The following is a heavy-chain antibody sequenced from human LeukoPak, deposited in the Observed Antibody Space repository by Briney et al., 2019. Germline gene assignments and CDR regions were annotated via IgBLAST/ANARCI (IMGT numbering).Heavy chain of an antibody. CDR3: ARGEGAVTHAR. CDR2: IIPIFGTA. Sequence: ASVKVSCKASGYTFTGYYIHWVRQAPGQGLEWMGGIIPIFGTANYAQKFQGRVTITADKSTSTAYMELSSLRSEDTAVYYCARGEGAVTHARWGQGTLVTVSS. J-gene: IGHJ4*02. CDR1: GYTFTGYY. V-gene: IGHV1-69*06. D-gene: IGHD4-17*01.